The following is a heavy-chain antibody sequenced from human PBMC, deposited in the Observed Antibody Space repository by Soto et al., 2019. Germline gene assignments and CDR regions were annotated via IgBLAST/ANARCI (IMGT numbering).Heavy chain of an antibody. CDR3: AIGASRWYPYFFDS. CDR1: EGTLNSYA. J-gene: IGHJ4*02. CDR2: IIPYYNTL. Sequence: QAQVVQSGAEVRKPGSSVKLSCKASEGTLNSYAIAWVRQAPGQGLEWMGGIIPYYNTLNYAQKFQDRVTITADDSTNTVYMELSSLRSDDTAVYFCAIGASRWYPYFFDSWAQGTLVTVSS. D-gene: IGHD6-13*01. V-gene: IGHV1-69*01.